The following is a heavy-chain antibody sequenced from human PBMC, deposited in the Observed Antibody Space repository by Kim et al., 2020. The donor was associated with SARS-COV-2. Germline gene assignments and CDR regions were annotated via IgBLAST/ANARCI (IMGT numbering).Heavy chain of an antibody. CDR3: ARVRVGATGWYFDY. CDR1: GFTFSDYY. J-gene: IGHJ4*02. Sequence: GGSLRLSCAASGFTFSDYYMSWIRQAPGKGLEWVSYISSSSSYTNYADSVKGRFTISRDNAKNSLYLQMNSLRAEDTAVYYCARVRVGATGWYFDYWGQGTLVTVSS. CDR2: ISSSSSYT. V-gene: IGHV3-11*05. D-gene: IGHD1-26*01.